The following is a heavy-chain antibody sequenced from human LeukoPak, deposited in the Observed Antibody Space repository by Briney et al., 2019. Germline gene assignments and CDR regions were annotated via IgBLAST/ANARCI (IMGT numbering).Heavy chain of an antibody. CDR1: GGTFSSYA. V-gene: IGHV1-8*02. CDR2: MNPNSGNT. J-gene: IGHJ4*02. CDR3: ARGRDLWFGEPLDY. D-gene: IGHD3-10*01. Sequence: ASVKVSCKASGGTFSSYAINWVRQATGQGLEWMGWMNPNSGNTGYAQKFQGRVTMTRNTSISTAYMELSSLRSEDTAVYYCARGRDLWFGEPLDYWGQGTLVTVSS.